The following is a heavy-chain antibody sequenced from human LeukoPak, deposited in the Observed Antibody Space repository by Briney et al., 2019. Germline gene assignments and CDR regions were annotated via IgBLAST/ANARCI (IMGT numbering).Heavy chain of an antibody. CDR3: ARVDRSSGGYYYYMDV. CDR1: GGSISSYY. D-gene: IGHD6-6*01. J-gene: IGHJ6*03. Sequence: ASETLSLTCTVSGGSISSYYWSWIRQPPGKGLEWIGSIYHSGSTYYNPSLKSRVTISVDTSKNQFSLKLSSVTAADTAVYYCARVDRSSGGYYYYMDVWGKGTTVTVSS. CDR2: IYHSGST. V-gene: IGHV4-38-2*02.